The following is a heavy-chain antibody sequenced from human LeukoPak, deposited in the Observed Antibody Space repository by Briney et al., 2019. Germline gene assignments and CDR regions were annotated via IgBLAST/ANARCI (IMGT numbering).Heavy chain of an antibody. CDR2: IYYSGST. J-gene: IGHJ4*02. V-gene: IGHV4-30-4*01. D-gene: IGHD3-10*01. CDR1: GGSISSGDYY. Sequence: SQTLSLTRTVSGGSISSGDYYWSWIRQPPGKGLEWIGYIYYSGSTYYNPSLKSRVTISVDTSKNQFSLKLSSVTAADAAVYYCARGGAEWGSGSYYNELVDYWSQGTLVTVSS. CDR3: ARGGAEWGSGSYYNELVDY.